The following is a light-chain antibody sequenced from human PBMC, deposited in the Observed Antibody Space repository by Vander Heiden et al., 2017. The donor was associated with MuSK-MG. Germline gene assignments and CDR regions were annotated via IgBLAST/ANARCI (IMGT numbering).Light chain of an antibody. J-gene: IGKJ4*01. CDR3: QQNYSNPPHT. CDR1: QSISSY. Sequence: DIQMTQSPSSLSASVGDRVTITCRASQSISSYLNWYQQKPGKAPKLLIYAASSLQSGVPSRFSGSGSGTDFTLTISSLQPEDFATYYCQQNYSNPPHTFGGGTKVEIK. V-gene: IGKV1-39*01. CDR2: AAS.